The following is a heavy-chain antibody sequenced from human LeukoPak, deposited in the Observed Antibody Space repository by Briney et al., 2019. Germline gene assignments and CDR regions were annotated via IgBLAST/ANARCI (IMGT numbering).Heavy chain of an antibody. Sequence: SETLSLTCTVSGGSISSYYWTWIRQPLGKGLEWIGYIYSSGRTNYNPSLKSQVTMSVDTSKNQFSLKVISVTAADTAVYYCARLSAGFNSSYWFDPWGQGTLVTVSS. CDR2: IYSSGRT. CDR1: GGSISSYY. CDR3: ARLSAGFNSSYWFDP. J-gene: IGHJ5*02. V-gene: IGHV4-4*09. D-gene: IGHD2/OR15-2a*01.